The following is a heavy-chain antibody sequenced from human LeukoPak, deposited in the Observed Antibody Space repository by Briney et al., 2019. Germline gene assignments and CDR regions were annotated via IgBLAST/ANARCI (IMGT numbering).Heavy chain of an antibody. CDR2: INTDASST. Sequence: GGSLRLSCAASGFTFSSYWMHWVRQAPGKGLVWVSHINTDASSTSHADSVKGRFTISRDNAKNTLYLQMNSLTAEDTAVYYCAKGYYMDVWGKGTTVTVSS. CDR1: GFTFSSYW. V-gene: IGHV3-74*01. J-gene: IGHJ6*03. CDR3: AKGYYMDV.